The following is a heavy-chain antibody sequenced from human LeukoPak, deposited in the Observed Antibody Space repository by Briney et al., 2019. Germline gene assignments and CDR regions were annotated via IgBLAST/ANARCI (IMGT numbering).Heavy chain of an antibody. CDR2: ISAYNGNA. Sequence: GASVKASCKASGYTFTNYGITWVRQAPGQGLEWMGWISAYNGNANYAQKLQVRVTMTTDTSTCTAYMELRSLRSDDTAVYYCARNVSNYGHDGFDIWGQGTMVTVSS. CDR3: ARNVSNYGHDGFDI. D-gene: IGHD3-10*01. J-gene: IGHJ3*02. CDR1: GYTFTNYG. V-gene: IGHV1-18*01.